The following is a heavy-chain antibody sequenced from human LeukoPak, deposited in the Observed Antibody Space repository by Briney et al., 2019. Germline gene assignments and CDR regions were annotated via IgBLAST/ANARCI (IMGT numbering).Heavy chain of an antibody. CDR2: ISGSGGST. CDR3: AKGGTGSIEFKVDYV. V-gene: IGHV3-23*01. CDR1: GFTFRNYA. Sequence: PGGSLRLSCAASGFTFRNYAMSWVRQAPGKGLEWVSTISGSGGSTYHTDSVKGRFTISRDNSKNTLYLQMNSLRAEDTAVYYCAKGGTGSIEFKVDYVWGQGTLVTVSS. J-gene: IGHJ4*02. D-gene: IGHD4-17*01.